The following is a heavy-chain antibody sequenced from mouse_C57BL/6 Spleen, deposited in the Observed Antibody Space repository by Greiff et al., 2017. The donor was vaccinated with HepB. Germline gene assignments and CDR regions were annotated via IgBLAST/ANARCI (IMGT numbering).Heavy chain of an antibody. J-gene: IGHJ2*01. CDR3: ARGGETGYY. D-gene: IGHD4-1*01. CDR2: INPNNGGT. Sequence: EVQLQQSGPELVKPGASVKISCKASGYTFTDYYMNWVKQSHGKSLEWIGDINPNNGGTSYNQKFKGKATLTVDKSSSTAYMELRSLTSEDSAVYYCARGGETGYYWGQGTTLTVSS. CDR1: GYTFTDYY. V-gene: IGHV1-26*01.